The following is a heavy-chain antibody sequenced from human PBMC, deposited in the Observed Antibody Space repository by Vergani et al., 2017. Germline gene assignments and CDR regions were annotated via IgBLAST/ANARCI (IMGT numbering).Heavy chain of an antibody. Sequence: EVQLLESGGALVQPGGSLRLPCAASGFTFFNFAMGWVRQAPGKGLEWVSSISMSGDIAYYADSVKGRFTISRDNSKNPLYLQMDSLRAGDTALYYCAKDIGIVMVPVSPDFWGQGTLVTVSS. CDR1: GFTFFNFA. D-gene: IGHD2/OR15-2a*01. CDR2: ISMSGDIA. J-gene: IGHJ4*02. V-gene: IGHV3-23*01. CDR3: AKDIGIVMVPVSPDF.